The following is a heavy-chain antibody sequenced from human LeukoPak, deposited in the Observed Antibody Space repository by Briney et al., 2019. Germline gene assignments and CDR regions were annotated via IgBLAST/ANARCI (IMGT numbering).Heavy chain of an antibody. CDR3: AKLGGQELHNYYVAV. J-gene: IGHJ6*03. Sequence: GGSLRLSCAASGFTFSSYAMSWVRQAPGKGMEWVSGIIDSGESTYYANFAKGRFTISRDNSNNTLYLQMNSLRAEDTAVYYCAKLGGQELHNYYVAVCGKGTTVAVSS. CDR1: GFTFSSYA. CDR2: IIDSGEST. D-gene: IGHD3-16*01. V-gene: IGHV3-23*01.